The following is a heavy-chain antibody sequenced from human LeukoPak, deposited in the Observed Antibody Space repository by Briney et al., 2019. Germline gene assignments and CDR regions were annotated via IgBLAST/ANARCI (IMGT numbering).Heavy chain of an antibody. V-gene: IGHV4-61*02. CDR1: GGSLSSGSYY. CDR2: IYTSGST. CDR3: ARVKGGHYYDSSGYYGGYFDY. Sequence: SQTLSLTCTVSGGSLSSGSYYWSWIRQPAGKGLGWIGRIYTSGSTNYNPSLKSRVTISVDTSKNQFSLKLSSVTAADTAVYYCARVKGGHYYDSSGYYGGYFDYWGQGTPVTVSS. J-gene: IGHJ4*02. D-gene: IGHD3-22*01.